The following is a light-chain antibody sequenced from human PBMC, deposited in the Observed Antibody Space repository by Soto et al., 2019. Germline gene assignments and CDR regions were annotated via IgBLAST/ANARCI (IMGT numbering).Light chain of an antibody. CDR1: QSVSSS. V-gene: IGKV3-11*01. Sequence: EIVLTQSPATLSLSPGDRATLSCRASQSVSSSLTWYQQKPGQAPRLLIYDASNRATGIPARFSGSGSGTDFTLTIGSLEPEDFALYYCQQRSDWPLTFGPGTKVEIK. J-gene: IGKJ3*01. CDR3: QQRSDWPLT. CDR2: DAS.